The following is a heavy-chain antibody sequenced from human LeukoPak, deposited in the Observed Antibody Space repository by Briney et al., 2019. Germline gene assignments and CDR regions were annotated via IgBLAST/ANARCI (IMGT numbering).Heavy chain of an antibody. J-gene: IGHJ4*02. D-gene: IGHD4-17*01. V-gene: IGHV3-21*01. CDR1: GITFSSYS. CDR2: IGISSNNI. CDR3: ARDGVRGFTATTPFDY. Sequence: GGSLRLSCAASGITFSSYSMNWVRQAPGKGLEWVSPIGISSNNIYYADSVKGRFTISRDNAKNSLSLQMNSLRVEDTAVYYCARDGVRGFTATTPFDYWGPGTLVTVSS.